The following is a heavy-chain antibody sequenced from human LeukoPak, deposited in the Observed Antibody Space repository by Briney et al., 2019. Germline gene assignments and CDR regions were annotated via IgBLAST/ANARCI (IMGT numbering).Heavy chain of an antibody. D-gene: IGHD6-13*01. Sequence: PGGSLRLSCTASGFTFGDYAMSWVRQAPGKGLDWVSGVSDSGVNTYYADSVKGRFTISRDNSKNTLYLQMNSLRAEDTAVYYCARGYSSSSYYYYYGMDVWGQGTTVTVSS. CDR2: VSDSGVNT. J-gene: IGHJ6*02. V-gene: IGHV3-23*01. CDR1: GFTFGDYA. CDR3: ARGYSSSSYYYYYGMDV.